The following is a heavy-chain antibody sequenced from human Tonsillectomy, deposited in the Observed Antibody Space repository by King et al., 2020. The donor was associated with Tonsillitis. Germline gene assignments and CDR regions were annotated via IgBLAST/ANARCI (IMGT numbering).Heavy chain of an antibody. CDR3: TPFWGSYS. V-gene: IGHV3-15*01. CDR1: GFTFSNAW. CDR2: IKSKTSGGTT. D-gene: IGHD3-16*01. J-gene: IGHJ4*02. Sequence: VQLVESGGGLVKPGGSLRLSCAASGFTFSNAWMRWVRQSPGKGLEWVGRIKSKTSGGTTDNSATVKGRLTISRDDSKNTLYLQMNSLKTEDTTVYYCTPFWGSYSWGQGTLVTVSS.